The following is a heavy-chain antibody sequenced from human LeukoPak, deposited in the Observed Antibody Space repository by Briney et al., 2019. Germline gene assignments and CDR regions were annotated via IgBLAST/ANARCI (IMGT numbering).Heavy chain of an antibody. D-gene: IGHD1-26*01. CDR3: ARALPSPLYSGSYADAFDI. CDR2: ISSSSSYI. V-gene: IGHV3-21*01. Sequence: GGSLRLSCAASGFTFSSYSMNWVRQAPGKGLEWVSSISSSSSYIYYADSVKGRFTISRDNAKNSLYLQMNSQSDEDTAVHYCARALPSPLYSGSYADAFDIWGQGTMVTVSS. CDR1: GFTFSSYS. J-gene: IGHJ3*02.